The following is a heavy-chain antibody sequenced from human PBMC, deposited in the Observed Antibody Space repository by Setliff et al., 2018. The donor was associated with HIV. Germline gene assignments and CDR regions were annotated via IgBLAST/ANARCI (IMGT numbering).Heavy chain of an antibody. J-gene: IGHJ4*02. Sequence: PGGSLRLSCATSGFTLSTYGMHWVRQAPGKGLEWVARVHYIGNDKFYVDSVKGRFTISRDNSENTLYLQMDGLRAEDTAVYYCAKDSDYYVWGSYRSSMLPFDYWDQGTLVTVSS. CDR3: AKDSDYYVWGSYRSSMLPFDY. CDR1: GFTLSTYG. CDR2: VHYIGNDK. V-gene: IGHV3-30*02. D-gene: IGHD3-16*02.